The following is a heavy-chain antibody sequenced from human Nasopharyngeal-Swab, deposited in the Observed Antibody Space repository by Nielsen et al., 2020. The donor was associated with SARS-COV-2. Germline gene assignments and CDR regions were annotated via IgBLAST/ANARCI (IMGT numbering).Heavy chain of an antibody. D-gene: IGHD5-24*01. J-gene: IGHJ4*02. CDR1: GFTFSSYA. CDR3: ARESGWLQFDGFDY. Sequence: GESLKISCAASGFTFSSYAMSWVRQAPGKGLEWVSAISGSGGSTYYADSVKGRFTISRHNSKNTLYLQMNSLRAEDTAVYYCARESGWLQFDGFDYWGQGTLVTVSS. V-gene: IGHV3-23*01. CDR2: ISGSGGST.